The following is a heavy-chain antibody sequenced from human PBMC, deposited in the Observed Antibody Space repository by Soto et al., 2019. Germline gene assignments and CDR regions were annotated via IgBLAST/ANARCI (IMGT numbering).Heavy chain of an antibody. CDR2: ILVDGRT. CDR3: AKATATGGGAFDL. CDR1: GFTSSSYD. Sequence: GGSLRLSCAASGFTSSSYDMSWVRQAPGKGLEWVSTILVDGRTFYVDSVKGRFTISRDNSRNTVYLQMNSLTAGDTALYYCAKATATGGGAFDLCGQGTVVTVSS. V-gene: IGHV3-23*01. J-gene: IGHJ3*01. D-gene: IGHD2-8*02.